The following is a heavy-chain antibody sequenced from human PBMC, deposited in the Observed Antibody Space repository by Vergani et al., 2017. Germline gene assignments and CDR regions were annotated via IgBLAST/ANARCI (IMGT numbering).Heavy chain of an antibody. Sequence: QLQLQESGPGLVKPSETLSLTCTVSGGSISSSSYYWGWIRQPPGKGLEWIGSIYYSGSTYYNPSLKRRVTISVDTSKNQFSLKLSSVTAADTAVYYCARQDGSGWYWGETEYFQHWGQGTLVTVSS. CDR2: IYYSGST. CDR1: GGSISSSSYY. V-gene: IGHV4-39*01. J-gene: IGHJ1*01. CDR3: ARQDGSGWYWGETEYFQH. D-gene: IGHD6-19*01.